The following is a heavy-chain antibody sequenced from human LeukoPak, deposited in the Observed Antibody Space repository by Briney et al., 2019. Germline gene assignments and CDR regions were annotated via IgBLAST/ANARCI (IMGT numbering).Heavy chain of an antibody. CDR2: ISSSGSII. V-gene: IGHV3-48*03. Sequence: GGSLRLSCAASGFTFSSYGMNWVRQAPGEGLEWVSYISSSGSIIYYADSVKGRFTISRDNAKNSLYLQMNSLRAEDTAVYYCARDGTFYGSGSYFRYGMDVWGQGTTVTVSS. J-gene: IGHJ6*02. CDR1: GFTFSSYG. D-gene: IGHD3-10*01. CDR3: ARDGTFYGSGSYFRYGMDV.